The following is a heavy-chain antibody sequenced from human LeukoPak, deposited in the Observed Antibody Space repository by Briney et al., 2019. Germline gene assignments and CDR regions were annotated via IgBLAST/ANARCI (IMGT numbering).Heavy chain of an antibody. CDR2: MNPNSGNT. D-gene: IGHD3-9*01. CDR1: GYTFTSYD. CDR3: ASTVLRYFDWSHIIHSGMDV. V-gene: IGHV1-8*01. Sequence: GASVKVSCKASGYTFTSYDINWVRQATGQGLEWMGWMNPNSGNTGYAQKFQGRVTMTRNTSISTAYMELSSLRSEDTAVYYCASTVLRYFDWSHIIHSGMDVWGQGTTVTVSS. J-gene: IGHJ6*02.